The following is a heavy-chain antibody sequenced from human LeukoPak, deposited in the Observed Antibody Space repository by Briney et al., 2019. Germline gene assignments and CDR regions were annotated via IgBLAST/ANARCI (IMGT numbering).Heavy chain of an antibody. CDR3: ARDQGNEVTTLLGY. D-gene: IGHD2-21*02. Sequence: PGGSLRLSCVASGFTVSSNYMSWVRQAPGKGLEWVSVIYNDGNSFYTDSVKGRFTISRGNSKNTVYLQMNSLRVEDTAVYYCARDQGNEVTTLLGYWGQGTLVTVSS. V-gene: IGHV3-53*01. CDR2: IYNDGNS. J-gene: IGHJ4*02. CDR1: GFTVSSNY.